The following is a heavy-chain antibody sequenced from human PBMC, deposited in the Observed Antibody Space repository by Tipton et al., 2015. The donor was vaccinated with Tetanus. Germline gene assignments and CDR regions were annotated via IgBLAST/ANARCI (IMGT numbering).Heavy chain of an antibody. CDR2: IYYSGST. V-gene: IGHV4-59*01. CDR1: GGSISSYY. Sequence: GLVKPSETLSLTCTVSGGSISSYYWSWIRQPPGKGLEWIGYIYYSGSTNYNPSLKSRVTISVDTSKNQFSLKLGSVTAADTAVYYCARDAFSAGFDYWGQGTLVTVSS. J-gene: IGHJ4*02. D-gene: IGHD3-10*01. CDR3: ARDAFSAGFDY.